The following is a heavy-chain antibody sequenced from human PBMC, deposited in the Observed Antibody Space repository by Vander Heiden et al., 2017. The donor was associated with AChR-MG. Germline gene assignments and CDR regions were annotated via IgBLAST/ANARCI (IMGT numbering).Heavy chain of an antibody. CDR3: AREYYYGSGSYYKAPYIDY. CDR1: GYSFTSYW. V-gene: IGHV5-51*01. D-gene: IGHD3-10*01. CDR2: IYPGDSDT. J-gene: IGHJ4*02. Sequence: EVQLVQSGAEVKKPGESLKISCKGSGYSFTSYWIGWVRQMPGKGLEWMGIIYPGDSDTRYSPSFQGQVTISADKSISTAYLQWSSLKASDTAMYYCAREYYYGSGSYYKAPYIDYWGQGTLVTVSS.